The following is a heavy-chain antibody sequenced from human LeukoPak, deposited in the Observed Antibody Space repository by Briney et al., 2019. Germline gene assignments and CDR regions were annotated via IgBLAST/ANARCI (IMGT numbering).Heavy chain of an antibody. CDR2: IYHSGST. Sequence: SETLSLTCTVSGYSISSGYYWGWIRQPPGKGLEWIGSIYHSGSTYYNPSLKSRVTISVDTSKNQFSLKLSSVTAADTAVYYCARSPGGYDSSGLLDYWGQGTLVTVSS. CDR1: GYSISSGYY. V-gene: IGHV4-38-2*02. J-gene: IGHJ4*02. CDR3: ARSPGGYDSSGLLDY. D-gene: IGHD3-22*01.